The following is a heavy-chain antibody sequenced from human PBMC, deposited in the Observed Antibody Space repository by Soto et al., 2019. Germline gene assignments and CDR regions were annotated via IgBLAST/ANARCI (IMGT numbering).Heavy chain of an antibody. V-gene: IGHV3-48*02. J-gene: IGHJ6*02. CDR1: GFTLSSYS. CDR2: ISSSSSTI. Sequence: EVQLVESGGGLVQPGGSLRLSCEASGFTLSSYSMNWARQAPGQGLEWVSYISSSSSTIYYADSVKGRFTISRDNDKNSLSLQMNSLRDEDTDVYYFARDNPRSSGLDVWGQGTTVTVAS. CDR3: ARDNPRSSGLDV.